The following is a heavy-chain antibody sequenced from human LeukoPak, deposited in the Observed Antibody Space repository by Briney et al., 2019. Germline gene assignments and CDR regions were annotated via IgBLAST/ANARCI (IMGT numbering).Heavy chain of an antibody. J-gene: IGHJ6*02. V-gene: IGHV3-30*03. CDR2: ILYDGSNK. CDR3: AREFKLKSMDV. Sequence: QPGGSLRLSCTASGFTFSSYSMNWVRQAPGKGLEWVALILYDGSNKYYADSVKGRFAISRDNSKNTLYLQMNSLRAEDTAVYHCAREFKLKSMDVWGQGTTVTVSS. CDR1: GFTFSSYS.